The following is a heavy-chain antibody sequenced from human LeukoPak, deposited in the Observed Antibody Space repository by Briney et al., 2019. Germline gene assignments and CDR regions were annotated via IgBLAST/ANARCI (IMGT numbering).Heavy chain of an antibody. V-gene: IGHV4-34*01. Sequence: SETLSLTCAVYGGSFSVYYWSWIRQPPGKGLEWIGEINHSGSTNYNPSLKSRVTISVDTSKNQFSLKLSSVTAADTAFYYCARVGSHGPLGYWGQGTLVTVSS. D-gene: IGHD5-24*01. CDR2: INHSGST. CDR3: ARVGSHGPLGY. J-gene: IGHJ4*02. CDR1: GGSFSVYY.